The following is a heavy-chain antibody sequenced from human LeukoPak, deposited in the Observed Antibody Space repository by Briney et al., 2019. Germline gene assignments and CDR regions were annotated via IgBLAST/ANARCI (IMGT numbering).Heavy chain of an antibody. D-gene: IGHD5-12*01. CDR1: GITFSIYT. CDR3: AKEGGYDGVDW. Sequence: GGSLRLSCAASGITFSIYTMSWVRQAPGKGLGWVSAIVGSGRNTYYADSVKGRFTISRDNSKNTLYLQMNSLRAEDTAVYHCAKEGGYDGVDWWGQGTLVIVSS. J-gene: IGHJ4*02. V-gene: IGHV3-23*01. CDR2: IVGSGRNT.